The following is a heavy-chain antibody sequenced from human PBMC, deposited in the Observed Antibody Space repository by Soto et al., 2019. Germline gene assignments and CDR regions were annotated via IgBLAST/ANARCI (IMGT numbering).Heavy chain of an antibody. CDR3: PRRKHGDGSGWGEFEY. Sequence: QLQLQESGPGLVKPSETLSLTCTVSGDSISSSSYYWGWIRQAPGKGLDCIGSIYYSGPTYYNRSFTIRLTVTVHESKTRSSLTLRSVTAADTSVYYCPRRKHGDGSGWGEFEYWGPGALVTVSS. J-gene: IGHJ4*02. D-gene: IGHD6-19*01. CDR1: GDSISSSSYY. CDR2: IYYSGPT. V-gene: IGHV4-39*01.